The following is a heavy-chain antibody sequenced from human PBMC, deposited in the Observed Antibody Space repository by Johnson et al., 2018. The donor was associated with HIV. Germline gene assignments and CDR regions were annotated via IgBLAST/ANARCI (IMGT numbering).Heavy chain of an antibody. CDR1: GFTVKSNY. CDR2: ISYDGSNK. D-gene: IGHD7-27*01. J-gene: IGHJ3*02. V-gene: IGHV3-30-3*01. CDR3: ARDGDDAFDI. Sequence: VQLVESGGGLVQPGGSLRLSCAGSGFTVKSNYMSWVRQAPGKGLEWVALISYDGSNKYYADSVKGRFTISRDNAKNSLYLQMNSLRAEDTAVYYCARDGDDAFDIWGQGTMVTVSS.